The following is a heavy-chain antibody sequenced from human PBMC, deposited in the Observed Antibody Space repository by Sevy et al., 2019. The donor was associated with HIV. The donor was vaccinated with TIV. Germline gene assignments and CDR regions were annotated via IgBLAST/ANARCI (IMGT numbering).Heavy chain of an antibody. J-gene: IGHJ6*02. CDR1: GFTFSSYA. CDR3: ARDMGGEVNGVRIRFLEWLAPYGMDV. CDR2: ISYDGSNK. D-gene: IGHD3-3*01. Sequence: GGSLRLSCAASGFTFSSYAMHWVRQAPGKGLEWVAVISYDGSNKYYADSVKGRFTISRDNSKNTLYLQMKSLRAEDTAVYYCARDMGGEVNGVRIRFLEWLAPYGMDVWGQGTTVTVSS. V-gene: IGHV3-30*04.